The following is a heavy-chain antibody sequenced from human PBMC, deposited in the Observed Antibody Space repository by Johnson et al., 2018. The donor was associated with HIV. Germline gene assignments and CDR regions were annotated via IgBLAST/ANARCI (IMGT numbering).Heavy chain of an antibody. CDR2: ISYDGSNK. CDR1: GFTFSSYG. Sequence: QVQLVESGGGVVQPGRSLRLSCAASGFTFSSYGMHWVRQAPGKGLEWVAVISYDGSNKYYADSVKGRFTISRDNSKNTLYLQMNSLRVDDTALYYCARKQWLEIPSDALDVWGQGTMVTVSS. D-gene: IGHD6-19*01. J-gene: IGHJ3*01. CDR3: ARKQWLEIPSDALDV. V-gene: IGHV3-30*03.